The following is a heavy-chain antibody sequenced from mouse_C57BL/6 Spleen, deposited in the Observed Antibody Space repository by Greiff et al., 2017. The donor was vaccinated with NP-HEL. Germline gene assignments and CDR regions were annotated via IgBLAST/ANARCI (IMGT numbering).Heavy chain of an antibody. J-gene: IGHJ1*03. CDR2: IRSKSNNYAT. Sequence: VESGGGLVQPKGSLKLSCAASGFSFNTYAMNWVRQAPGKGLEWVARIRSKSNNYATYYADSVKDRLTITRDESESMLYLQMNNLKTEDTAMYYCVRHDWVHWYFDVWGTGTTVTVSS. D-gene: IGHD4-1*01. CDR1: GFSFNTYA. V-gene: IGHV10-1*01. CDR3: VRHDWVHWYFDV.